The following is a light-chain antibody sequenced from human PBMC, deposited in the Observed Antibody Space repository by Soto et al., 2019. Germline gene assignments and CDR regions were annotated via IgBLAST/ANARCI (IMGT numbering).Light chain of an antibody. CDR1: SSDVGKYDY. CDR3: TSYSRYSGLV. CDR2: EVS. V-gene: IGLV2-8*01. J-gene: IGLJ3*02. Sequence: QSVLTQPPSASGSPGQSVTISCTGTSSDVGKYDYVSWFQHHPGKAPKLIIYEVSKRPSGVPDRFSGSNSGNTASLTISGLQAEDEADYYCTSYSRYSGLVFGGGTKVTVL.